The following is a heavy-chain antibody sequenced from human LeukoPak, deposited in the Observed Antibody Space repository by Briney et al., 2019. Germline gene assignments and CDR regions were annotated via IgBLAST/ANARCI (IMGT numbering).Heavy chain of an antibody. CDR3: ATHSPQNNTSWYYYYMDV. D-gene: IGHD1/OR15-1a*01. Sequence: ASVKVSCKVSGYIFTELSMHWVRQAPGKGLEWMGGFDPEDGETIYAQKFQGRVTMTEDASTDTAYMELSSLRSEDTAVYYCATHSPQNNTSWYYYYMDVWGKGTTVTVSS. CDR2: FDPEDGET. J-gene: IGHJ6*03. V-gene: IGHV1-24*01. CDR1: GYIFTELS.